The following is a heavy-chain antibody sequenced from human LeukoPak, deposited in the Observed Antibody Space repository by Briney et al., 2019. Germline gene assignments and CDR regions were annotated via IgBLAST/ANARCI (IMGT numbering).Heavy chain of an antibody. Sequence: GGSLRLSCAASGFTFSSYSMNWVRQAPGKGLEWVSYISSSSSTIYYADSVKGRFTISRDNAKNSLYLQMNSLRAEDTAVYYCARGDHGDYIDYWGQGTLVTVSS. CDR2: ISSSSSTI. CDR1: GFTFSSYS. CDR3: ARGDHGDYIDY. D-gene: IGHD4-17*01. V-gene: IGHV3-48*04. J-gene: IGHJ4*02.